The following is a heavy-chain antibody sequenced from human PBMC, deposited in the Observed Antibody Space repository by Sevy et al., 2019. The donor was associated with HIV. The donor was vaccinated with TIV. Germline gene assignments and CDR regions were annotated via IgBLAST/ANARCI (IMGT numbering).Heavy chain of an antibody. D-gene: IGHD6-19*01. CDR3: AREDIRVAGIGYYFHS. CDR1: GFSISGYG. CDR2: IWYDGTNK. J-gene: IGHJ4*02. V-gene: IGHV3-33*01. Sequence: GGSLRLSCAASGFSISGYGMHWVRQAPGKGLEWVAVIWYDGTNKEYADSVKGRFTISRDNSKNTLYLQMISLRAEDTAVYYCAREDIRVAGIGYYFHSWGQGTLVTVSS.